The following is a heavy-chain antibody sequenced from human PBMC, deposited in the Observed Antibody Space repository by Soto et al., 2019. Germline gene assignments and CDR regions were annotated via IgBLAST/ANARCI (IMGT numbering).Heavy chain of an antibody. CDR2: IYYSGGT. V-gene: IGHV4-59*01. Sequence: SETLSLTCTVSGGSISSYYWSWIRQPPGKGLEWIGYIYYSGGTNYNPSLKSRVTISVDTSKNQFSLKLSSVTAADTAVYYCARARYRDDILTGYFEDTHFDYWGQGTLVT. CDR3: ARARYRDDILTGYFEDTHFDY. J-gene: IGHJ4*02. CDR1: GGSISSYY. D-gene: IGHD3-9*01.